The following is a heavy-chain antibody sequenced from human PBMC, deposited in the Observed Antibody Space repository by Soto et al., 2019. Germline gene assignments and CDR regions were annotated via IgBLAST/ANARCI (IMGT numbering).Heavy chain of an antibody. V-gene: IGHV4-59*01. CDR3: ARSTSRTGNYYYYMDV. Sequence: QVQLRESGPGLVRPSEPLSLTCTVSGGSISSDYWSWIRQPPGKGLEWIGCVHYSGSTDYNPSLKSRVTISVDTSKNQFSLRLSSVTTADTAVYFCARSTSRTGNYYYYMDVWGRGTTVTVS. D-gene: IGHD2-2*01. CDR1: GGSISSDY. CDR2: VHYSGST. J-gene: IGHJ6*03.